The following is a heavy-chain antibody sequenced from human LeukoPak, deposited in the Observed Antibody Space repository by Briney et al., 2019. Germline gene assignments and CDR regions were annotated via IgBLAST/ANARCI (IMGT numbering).Heavy chain of an antibody. J-gene: IGHJ2*01. Sequence: GASVKVSCKASGYTFTSYGISWVRQAPGQGLEWMGWISAYNGNTNYAQKLQGRVTMTTDTSTSTAYMELSRLRSDDTAVYYCARGKRAAAPDTNWYFDLWGRGTLVTVSS. CDR1: GYTFTSYG. D-gene: IGHD6-13*01. CDR3: ARGKRAAAPDTNWYFDL. V-gene: IGHV1-18*01. CDR2: ISAYNGNT.